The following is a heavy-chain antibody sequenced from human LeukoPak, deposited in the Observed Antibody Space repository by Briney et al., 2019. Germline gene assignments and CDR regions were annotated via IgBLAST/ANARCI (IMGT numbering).Heavy chain of an antibody. V-gene: IGHV3-74*01. CDR2: INSDGSST. CDR3: ARWDYGNNWFDP. D-gene: IGHD4-17*01. J-gene: IGHJ5*02. Sequence: GGSLRLSCAASGFTFSSYWMHWVRQAPGKGLVWVSRINSDGSSTSYADSVKGRFTISRDNSKNTLYLQMNSLRAEDTAVYYCARWDYGNNWFDPWGLGTLVTVSS. CDR1: GFTFSSYW.